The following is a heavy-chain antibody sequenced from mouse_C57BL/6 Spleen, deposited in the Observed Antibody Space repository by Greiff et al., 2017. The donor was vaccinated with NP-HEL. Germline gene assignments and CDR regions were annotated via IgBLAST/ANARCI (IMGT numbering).Heavy chain of an antibody. CDR3: ARKEIYYYGISYLYFDV. CDR1: GYTFTSYW. J-gene: IGHJ1*03. V-gene: IGHV1-50*01. CDR2: IDPSDSYT. D-gene: IGHD1-1*01. Sequence: QLQQPGAELVKPGASVKLSCKASGYTFTSYWMQWVKQRPGQGLEWIGEIDPSDSYTNYNQKFKGKATLTVDTSSSTAYMQLSSLTSEDTAVYYCARKEIYYYGISYLYFDVWGTGTTVTVSS.